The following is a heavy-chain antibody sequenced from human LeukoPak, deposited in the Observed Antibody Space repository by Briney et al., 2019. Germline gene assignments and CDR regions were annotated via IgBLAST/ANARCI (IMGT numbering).Heavy chain of an antibody. Sequence: GASVNVSCKACGYTFTSYYMHWVRQAPGQGLEGMGIINPTGGSTSYAPKFQGRLPMTRDMSTSTVYMDLSRLRSEDTAVYYCARGDSATVTLYWGQGTLVSVSS. D-gene: IGHD4-17*01. CDR1: GYTFTSYY. CDR2: INPTGGST. V-gene: IGHV1-46*01. J-gene: IGHJ4*02. CDR3: ARGDSATVTLY.